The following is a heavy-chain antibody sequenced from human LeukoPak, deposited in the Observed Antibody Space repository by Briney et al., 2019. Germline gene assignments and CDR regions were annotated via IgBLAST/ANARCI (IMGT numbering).Heavy chain of an antibody. CDR3: ARDSMYCSSTSCYTGHNWFDP. CDR1: GGSISSYY. V-gene: IGHV4-59*01. CDR2: IYYSGST. Sequence: PSETLSLTCTVSGGSISSYYWSWIRQPPGKGLEWIGYIYYSGSTNYNPSLKSRVTISVDTSKNQFSLKLSSVTAADTAAYYCARDSMYCSSTSCYTGHNWFDPWGQGTLVTVSS. J-gene: IGHJ5*02. D-gene: IGHD2-2*02.